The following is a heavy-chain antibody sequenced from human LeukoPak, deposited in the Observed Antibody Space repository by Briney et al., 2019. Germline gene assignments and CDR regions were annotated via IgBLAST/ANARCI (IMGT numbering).Heavy chain of an antibody. CDR2: INSNTGNP. CDR1: GYTFTSYA. Sequence: ASVKVSCKASGYTFTSYAMNWVRQAPGQGLEWMGWINSNTGNPTYAQGFTGRFVISLDTSVSTAYLQISSLKAEDTAVYYCARNLRYCSSTSCRGNWFDPWGQGTLVTVSS. J-gene: IGHJ5*02. CDR3: ARNLRYCSSTSCRGNWFDP. V-gene: IGHV7-4-1*02. D-gene: IGHD2-2*01.